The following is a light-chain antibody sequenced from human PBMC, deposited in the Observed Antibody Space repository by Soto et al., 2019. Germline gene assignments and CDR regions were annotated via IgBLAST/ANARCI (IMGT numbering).Light chain of an antibody. CDR1: SSDVGGYNY. CDR2: DVS. V-gene: IGLV2-14*01. CDR3: SSFTSSHTYV. Sequence: QAASVSGSPGQSTTISCTGTSSDVGGYNYVSWYQQHPGEAPKLIIYDVSNRPSGVSNRFSGSKSGNTASLTISGLQAEDEADYYCSSFTSSHTYVFGTGTKLTVL. J-gene: IGLJ1*01.